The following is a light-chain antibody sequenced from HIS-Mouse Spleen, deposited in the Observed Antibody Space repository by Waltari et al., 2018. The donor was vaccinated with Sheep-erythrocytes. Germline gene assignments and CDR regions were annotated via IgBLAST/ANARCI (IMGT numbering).Light chain of an antibody. CDR2: GNS. Sequence: QSVLTQPPSVSGAPGQRVTISCTGSSSNLGAGYDVHWYQPLPGTAPKLLIYGNSNRPSGVPDRFSGSKSGTSASLAITGLQAEDEADYYCQSYDSSLSGSKVFGGGTKLTVL. CDR1: SSNLGAGYD. J-gene: IGLJ2*01. V-gene: IGLV1-40*01. CDR3: QSYDSSLSGSKV.